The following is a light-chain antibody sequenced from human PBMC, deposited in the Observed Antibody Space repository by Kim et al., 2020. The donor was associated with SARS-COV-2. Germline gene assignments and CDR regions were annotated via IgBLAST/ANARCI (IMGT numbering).Light chain of an antibody. V-gene: IGLV3-1*01. J-gene: IGLJ2*01. Sequence: SYELTQPPSVSVSPGQTASITCSGDKLGDKYACWYQQKPGQSPVLVIYQDSKRPSGIPERFSGSNSGNTVTLTISGTQAMDEADYYCQAWDSSPYVVFGGGTQLTVL. CDR2: QDS. CDR3: QAWDSSPYVV. CDR1: KLGDKY.